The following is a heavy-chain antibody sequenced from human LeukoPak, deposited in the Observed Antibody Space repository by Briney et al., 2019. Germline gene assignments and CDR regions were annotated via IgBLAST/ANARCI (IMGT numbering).Heavy chain of an antibody. CDR3: ARDLPSWFGEFDAFDI. D-gene: IGHD3-10*01. Sequence: ASVKVPCKASGYTFTGYYMHWVRQAPGQGLEWMGWMNPNSGNTGYAQKFQGRVTMTRNTSISTAYMELSSLRSEDTAVYYCARDLPSWFGEFDAFDIWGQGTMVTVSS. CDR1: GYTFTGYY. J-gene: IGHJ3*02. V-gene: IGHV1-8*02. CDR2: MNPNSGNT.